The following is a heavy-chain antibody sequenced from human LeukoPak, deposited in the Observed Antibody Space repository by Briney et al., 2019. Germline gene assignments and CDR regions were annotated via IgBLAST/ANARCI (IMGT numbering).Heavy chain of an antibody. V-gene: IGHV4-38-2*02. D-gene: IGHD3-10*01. J-gene: IGHJ4*02. CDR3: ARIRITMVRGARSFDY. CDR1: GYSISSGYY. Sequence: SETLSLTCTVSGYSISSGYYWGWIRQPPGKGLEWIGSIYHSGSTYYNPSLKSRVTISVDTSKNQFSLKLSSVTAADTAVYYCARIRITMVRGARSFDYWGQGTLVTVSS. CDR2: IYHSGST.